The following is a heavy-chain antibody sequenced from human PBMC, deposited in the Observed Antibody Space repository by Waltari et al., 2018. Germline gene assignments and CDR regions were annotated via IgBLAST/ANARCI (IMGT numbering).Heavy chain of an antibody. CDR3: ARDRGRGLYLDS. CDR1: GDSMRNNYW. V-gene: IGHV4-4*02. J-gene: IGHJ4*02. D-gene: IGHD2-15*01. CDR2: IHRSGKT. Sequence: QLQQSGPGLVRPSESLSLTCAVSGDSMRNNYWWSWVRQTPDKGLEWIGQIHRSGKTNSNPSLESRVTVSMDMSNNQFSLRVSFATAADTAVYYCARDRGRGLYLDSWGQGTLVT.